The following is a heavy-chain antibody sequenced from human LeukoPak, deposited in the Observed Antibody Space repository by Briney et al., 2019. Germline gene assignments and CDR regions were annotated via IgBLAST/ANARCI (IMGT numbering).Heavy chain of an antibody. D-gene: IGHD6-13*01. CDR1: GFTFSGSA. CDR3: TSLPSSSPTSTDY. CDR2: IRSKANSYAT. Sequence: PGGSLRLSCAASGFTFSGSAMHWVRQASGKGLEWVGRIRSKANSYATAYAASVKGRFTISRDDSKNTAYLQVNSLKTEDTAVYYCTSLPSSSPTSTDYWGQGTLVTVSS. J-gene: IGHJ4*02. V-gene: IGHV3-73*01.